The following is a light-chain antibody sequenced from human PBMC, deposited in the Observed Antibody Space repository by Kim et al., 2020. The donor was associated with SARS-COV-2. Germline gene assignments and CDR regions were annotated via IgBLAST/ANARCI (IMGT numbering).Light chain of an antibody. CDR2: YDS. CDR1: NIGGKN. J-gene: IGLJ3*02. Sequence: PRKTAIFTCGTNNIGGKNVLCYQHQPGPAPVLVLYYDSDRPPGTPGRFSGSNSGNTATLTISRVEAGDEADYYCQVWDSSSDRPGVFGGGTQLTVL. V-gene: IGLV3-21*04. CDR3: QVWDSSSDRPGV.